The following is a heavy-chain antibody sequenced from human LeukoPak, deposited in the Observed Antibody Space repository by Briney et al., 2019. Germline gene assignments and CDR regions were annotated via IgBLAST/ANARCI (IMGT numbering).Heavy chain of an antibody. Sequence: SETLSITCTVSGGSITTRSYYWGWIRQPPGKGLEWIGSMHHSGSTYYNPSLKSRVTTSVDTSKNQFSLKLSSVTAADTAVYYCARDPGAYYDSSGYLNWFDPWGQGTLVTVSS. CDR2: MHHSGST. CDR1: GGSITTRSYY. J-gene: IGHJ5*02. CDR3: ARDPGAYYDSSGYLNWFDP. V-gene: IGHV4-39*07. D-gene: IGHD3-22*01.